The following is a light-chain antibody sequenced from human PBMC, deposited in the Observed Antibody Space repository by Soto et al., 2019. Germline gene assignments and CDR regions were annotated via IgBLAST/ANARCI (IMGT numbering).Light chain of an antibody. J-gene: IGLJ3*02. CDR1: NTDIGVYDY. CDR3: SSYTTSATLV. V-gene: IGLV2-14*01. Sequence: ALTQPASVSGSPGQSITSSCTGTNTDIGVYDYVSWYQQHPGKAPKVIIYEVTNRPSGVSNRFSGSKSGDTASLTISGLQSEDEADYYCSSYTTSATLVFXGGTKLTVL. CDR2: EVT.